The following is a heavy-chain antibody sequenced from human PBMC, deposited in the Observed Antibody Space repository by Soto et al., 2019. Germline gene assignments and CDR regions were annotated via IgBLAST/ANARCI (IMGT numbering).Heavy chain of an antibody. J-gene: IGHJ6*02. CDR2: ISSSSSYT. Sequence: GGSLRLSCAASGFTFSSYWMSWIRQAPGKGLEWVSYISSSSSYTNYADSVKGRFTISRDNAKNSLYLQMNSLRAEDTAVYYCARDDGIFGVENNYGMDVWGQGTTVTVSS. D-gene: IGHD3-3*01. CDR3: ARDDGIFGVENNYGMDV. CDR1: GFTFSSYW. V-gene: IGHV3-11*06.